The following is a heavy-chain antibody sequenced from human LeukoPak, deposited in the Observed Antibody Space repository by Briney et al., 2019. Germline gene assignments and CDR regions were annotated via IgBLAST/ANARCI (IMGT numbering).Heavy chain of an antibody. J-gene: IGHJ4*02. V-gene: IGHV1-24*01. CDR3: ATVDYDSSGYYYDYFDY. CDR1: GYTLTELS. D-gene: IGHD3-22*01. CDR2: FDPEDGET. Sequence: VASVKVSFKVSGYTLTELSMHWVRQAPGKGLEWMGGFDPEDGETIYAQKFQGRVTMTEDTSTDTAYMELSSLGSEDTAVYYCATVDYDSSGYYYDYFDYWGQGTLVTVSS.